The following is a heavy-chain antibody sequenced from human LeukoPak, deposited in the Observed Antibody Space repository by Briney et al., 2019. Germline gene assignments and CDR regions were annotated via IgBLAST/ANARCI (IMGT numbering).Heavy chain of an antibody. V-gene: IGHV1-2*02. Sequence: ASVTVSCKASGYTFTGYDMHWVRQAPGQGLEWMGWINPNSGGANYAQKFQGRVTMTRDTSTSTAYMELSRLRSDDTAVYYCARGEPLSDYYYYYMDVWGKGTTVTVSS. J-gene: IGHJ6*03. CDR3: ARGEPLSDYYYYYMDV. CDR1: GYTFTGYD. CDR2: INPNSGGA. D-gene: IGHD1-14*01.